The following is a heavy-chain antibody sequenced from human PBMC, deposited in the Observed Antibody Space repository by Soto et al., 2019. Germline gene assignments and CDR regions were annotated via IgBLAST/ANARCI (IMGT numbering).Heavy chain of an antibody. Sequence: VGSLRLSCAASGFTFSSYGMHWVRQAPGKGLEWVAVIWYDGSNKYYADSVKGRFTISRDNSKNTLYLQMNSLRAEDTAVYYCARSNNYCSGGSCYSSAGMNVWGQGTTVTVS. CDR1: GFTFSSYG. CDR3: ARSNNYCSGGSCYSSAGMNV. J-gene: IGHJ6*02. V-gene: IGHV3-33*01. D-gene: IGHD2-15*01. CDR2: IWYDGSNK.